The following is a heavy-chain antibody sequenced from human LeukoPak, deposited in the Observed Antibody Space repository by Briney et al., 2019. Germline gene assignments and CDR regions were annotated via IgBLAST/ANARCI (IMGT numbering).Heavy chain of an antibody. V-gene: IGHV4-61*02. Sequence: SETLSLTCTVSGGSISSGSYYWSWIRQPAGKGLEWIGRIYTSGSTNYNPSLKSRVTISVDTSKNQFSLKLSSVTAADTAVYYCARSKATFYDSVGYRYYFDYWGQGTLVTVSS. D-gene: IGHD3-22*01. CDR2: IYTSGST. CDR3: ARSKATFYDSVGYRYYFDY. J-gene: IGHJ4*02. CDR1: GGSISSGSYY.